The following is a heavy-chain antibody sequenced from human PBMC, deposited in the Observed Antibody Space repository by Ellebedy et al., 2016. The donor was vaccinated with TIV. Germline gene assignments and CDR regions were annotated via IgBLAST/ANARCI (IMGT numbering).Heavy chain of an antibody. J-gene: IGHJ4*02. D-gene: IGHD2-21*02. CDR2: IKQDGSEI. V-gene: IGHV3-7*03. CDR1: GFSFRTSW. CDR3: ARDVAPVGQVTFDC. Sequence: GESLKISCAVSGFSFRTSWMTWVRQAPGKGLQWVANIKQDGSEIYYVDSVKGRFTISRDNAKNSLYLQMNSLRAEDTAMYYCARDVAPVGQVTFDCWGQGTLVTVSS.